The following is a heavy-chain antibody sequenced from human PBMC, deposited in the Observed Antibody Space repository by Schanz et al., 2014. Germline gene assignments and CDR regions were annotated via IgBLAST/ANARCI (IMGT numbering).Heavy chain of an antibody. CDR3: ARDEGRDGYNLAFDV. J-gene: IGHJ3*01. V-gene: IGHV3-53*01. Sequence: EVQLVESGGGLIQPGLSLILSFAVSFFHFLSPYMSWVRQAPGKGLEWVSTVYMSAASTRYADSVKGRFIISRDSSKNTLFLQMNSLRPEDTALYFCARDEGRDGYNLAFDVWGQGTLVTVSS. CDR2: VYMSAAST. CDR1: FFHFLSPY. D-gene: IGHD5-12*01.